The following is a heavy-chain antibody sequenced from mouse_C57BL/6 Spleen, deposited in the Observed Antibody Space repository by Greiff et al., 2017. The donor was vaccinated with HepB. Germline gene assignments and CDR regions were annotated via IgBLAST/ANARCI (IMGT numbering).Heavy chain of an antibody. D-gene: IGHD2-4*01. CDR2: IYPRSGNT. V-gene: IGHV1-81*01. CDR3: ARQDYDDGAWFAY. Sequence: QVQLQQSGAELARPGASVKLSCKASGYTFTSYGISWVKQRTGQGLEWIGEIYPRSGNTYYNEKFKGKATLTADKSSSTAYMELRSLTSADSAVYFCARQDYDDGAWFAYWGQGTLVTVSA. J-gene: IGHJ3*01. CDR1: GYTFTSYG.